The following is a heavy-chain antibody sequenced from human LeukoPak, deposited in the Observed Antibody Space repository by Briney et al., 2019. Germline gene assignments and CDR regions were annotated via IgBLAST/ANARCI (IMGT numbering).Heavy chain of an antibody. CDR2: ISSSGSTI. CDR1: GFTFSSYG. J-gene: IGHJ6*03. CDR3: ARVSPGYSSGWLGFYYYYMDV. V-gene: IGHV3-11*01. D-gene: IGHD6-19*01. Sequence: GGSLRLSCAASGFTFSSYGMSWIRQAPGKGLEWVSYISSSGSTIYYADSVKGRFTISRDNAKNSLYPQMNSLRAEDTAVYYCARVSPGYSSGWLGFYYYYMDVWGKGTTVTISS.